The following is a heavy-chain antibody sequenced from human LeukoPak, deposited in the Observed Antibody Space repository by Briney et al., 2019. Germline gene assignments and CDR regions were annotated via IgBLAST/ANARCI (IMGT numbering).Heavy chain of an antibody. V-gene: IGHV3-11*06. D-gene: IGHD3-10*01. CDR2: ISSGGSYI. CDR1: GFTFSDYY. Sequence: GGSLRLSCAASGFTFSDYYMNWIRQAPGKGLEWVSHISSGGSYIEYADSVKGRFTISRDNAKKSLYLQMNSLRAEDTAVYYCARGFYASGSYFHHWGQGTLVTVSS. CDR3: ARGFYASGSYFHH. J-gene: IGHJ1*01.